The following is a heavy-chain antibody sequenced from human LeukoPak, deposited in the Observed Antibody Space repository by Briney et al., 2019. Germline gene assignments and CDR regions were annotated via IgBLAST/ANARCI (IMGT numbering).Heavy chain of an antibody. Sequence: GGSLRLSCAASGFTFSSYNMNWVRQAPGKGLEWVSSISSSSSYIHYADSVKGRFTISRDNAKNSLFLQMNSLRAEDTAIYYCARTFRSGDGYKVGYFDYWGQGTLVTVSS. CDR3: ARTFRSGDGYKVGYFDY. V-gene: IGHV3-21*04. CDR2: ISSSSSYI. J-gene: IGHJ4*02. CDR1: GFTFSSYN. D-gene: IGHD5-24*01.